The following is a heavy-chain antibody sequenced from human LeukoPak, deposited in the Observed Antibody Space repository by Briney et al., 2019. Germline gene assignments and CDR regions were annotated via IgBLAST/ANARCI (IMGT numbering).Heavy chain of an antibody. CDR3: TRAPREWLLGYYFDY. J-gene: IGHJ4*02. CDR1: GFTFSTYW. Sequence: PGGSLRLSCTASGFTFSTYWMSWVRQAPGKGLEWVANVKYDGSEKYYVDSVSGRFTISRDNAKNSLYLQVNSLRAEDTAVYYCTRAPREWLLGYYFDYWGQGTLVTVSS. V-gene: IGHV3-7*01. CDR2: VKYDGSEK. D-gene: IGHD3-3*01.